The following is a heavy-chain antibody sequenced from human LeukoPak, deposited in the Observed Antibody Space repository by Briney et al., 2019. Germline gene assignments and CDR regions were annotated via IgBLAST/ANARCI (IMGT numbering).Heavy chain of an antibody. J-gene: IGHJ4*02. Sequence: GGSLRLSCAASGFTFDDYAMHWVRQAPGKGLEWVSGISWNSGSIGYADSVKGRFTISRDNAKNSLYLQMNSLRAEDTAVYYCAKDRPWLVRGDSWGQGTLVTVSS. CDR2: ISWNSGSI. CDR1: GFTFDDYA. D-gene: IGHD6-19*01. CDR3: AKDRPWLVRGDS. V-gene: IGHV3-9*01.